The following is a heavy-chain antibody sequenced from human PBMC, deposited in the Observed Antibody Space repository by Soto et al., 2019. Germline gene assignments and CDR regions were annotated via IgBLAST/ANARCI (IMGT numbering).Heavy chain of an antibody. V-gene: IGHV1-69*02. J-gene: IGHJ4*02. D-gene: IGHD2-15*01. Sequence: QVQLVQSGAEVKKPGSSVKVSCKASGGTFSSYTISWVRQAPGQGLEWMGRIIPILGIANYAQKFQGRVTITADKSTSTAYMELSSLRSEDTAVYYCARLNDYCSGGSCYYYWGQGTLVTVSS. CDR1: GGTFSSYT. CDR2: IIPILGIA. CDR3: ARLNDYCSGGSCYYY.